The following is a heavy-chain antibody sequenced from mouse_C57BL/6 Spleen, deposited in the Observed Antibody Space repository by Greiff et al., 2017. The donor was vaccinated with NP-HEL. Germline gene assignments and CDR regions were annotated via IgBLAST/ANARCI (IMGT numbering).Heavy chain of an antibody. D-gene: IGHD2-1*01. J-gene: IGHJ2*01. Sequence: QVQLQQSGAELVKPGASVKMSCKASGYTFTSYWITWVKQRPGQGLEWIGDIYPGSGSTNYNEKFKSKATLTVDTSSSTAYMQLSSLTSEDSAVYYCARSRGNYVSFDYWGQGTTLTVSS. CDR2: IYPGSGST. V-gene: IGHV1-55*01. CDR3: ARSRGNYVSFDY. CDR1: GYTFTSYW.